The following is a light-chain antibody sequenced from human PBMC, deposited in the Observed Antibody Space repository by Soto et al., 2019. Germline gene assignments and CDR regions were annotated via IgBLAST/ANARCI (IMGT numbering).Light chain of an antibody. Sequence: EVVMMQSPATLSVSPGERATLSCRASQSVSSNLAWYPQRPGQAPRLLIYGASTRATGVPARFSGSGSGTEFTLTISSLQSEDFAVYYCQQYDNWPPYTFGQGTKLEIK. CDR2: GAS. J-gene: IGKJ2*01. V-gene: IGKV3-15*01. CDR3: QQYDNWPPYT. CDR1: QSVSSN.